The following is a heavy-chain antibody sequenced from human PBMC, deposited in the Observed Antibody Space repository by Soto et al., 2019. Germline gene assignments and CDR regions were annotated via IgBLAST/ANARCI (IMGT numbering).Heavy chain of an antibody. V-gene: IGHV1-69*01. J-gene: IGHJ6*02. CDR1: GGTFSSYA. D-gene: IGHD2-2*02. CDR2: IIPIFGTA. CDR3: ARDREGDIVVVPAAIRCNYYDGMDV. Sequence: QVQLVQSGAEVKKPGSSVKVSCKASGGTFSSYAISWVRQAPGQGLEWMGGIIPIFGTANYAQKFQGRVTITADESTSTAYMELSSMRSEDPGVYCCARDREGDIVVVPAAIRCNYYDGMDVWGQGTMVTVSS.